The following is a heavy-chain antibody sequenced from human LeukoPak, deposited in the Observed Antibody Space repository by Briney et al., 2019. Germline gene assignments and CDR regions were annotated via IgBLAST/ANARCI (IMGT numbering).Heavy chain of an antibody. J-gene: IGHJ4*02. CDR2: ISSSSSTI. CDR3: ASEFIGGSGDY. CDR1: GFTFSRYS. V-gene: IGHV3-48*04. Sequence: GGSPRLSWAASGFTFSRYSMNWARQAPGKGLEWVSYISSSSSTIYYADSVKGRFTISRDNAKNSLYLQMNSLRAEDTAVYYCASEFIGGSGDYWGQGTLVTVSS. D-gene: IGHD3-16*01.